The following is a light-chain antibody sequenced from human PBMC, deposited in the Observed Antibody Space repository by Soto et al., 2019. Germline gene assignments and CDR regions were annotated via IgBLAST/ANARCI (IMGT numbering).Light chain of an antibody. V-gene: IGKV1-33*01. J-gene: IGKJ2*02. CDR1: QDITNY. CDR3: QQFDSVPCT. CDR2: DAS. Sequence: IQMTQSPSSLSASVGDRVTITCQASQDITNYLIWYQQKPGKAPKVLIYDASSLGTGVSSRSSGSGSGTHFTLTISSLQPEDIATYYCQQFDSVPCTFGQGTKLEIK.